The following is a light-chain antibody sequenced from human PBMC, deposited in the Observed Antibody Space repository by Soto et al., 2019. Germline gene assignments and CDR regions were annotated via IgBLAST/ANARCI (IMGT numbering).Light chain of an antibody. Sequence: DIQMTQSPSTLSASVGDRVTITCRASQSIPSSLAWYQQKPGKAPNLLIYDASILESGVPSRFSGSGSGTEFTLTISSLQSDDFSTYYCQHYSSYIFGQGTKLEI. CDR2: DAS. CDR3: QHYSSYI. J-gene: IGKJ2*01. V-gene: IGKV1-5*01. CDR1: QSIPSS.